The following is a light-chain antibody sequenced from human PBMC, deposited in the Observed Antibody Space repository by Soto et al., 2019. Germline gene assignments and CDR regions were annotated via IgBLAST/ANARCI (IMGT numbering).Light chain of an antibody. V-gene: IGLV2-14*01. CDR1: SSDVGAYNY. CDR2: EVS. J-gene: IGLJ2*01. Sequence: QSALTQPASLSGSPGQSITISCTGTSSDVGAYNYVSWSQQHPGKAPKLLISEVSQRPSGVSNRFSGSKSGNTASLTISGLQDEDEARYYCSSFTSSNTVVFGGGTKVTVL. CDR3: SSFTSSNTVV.